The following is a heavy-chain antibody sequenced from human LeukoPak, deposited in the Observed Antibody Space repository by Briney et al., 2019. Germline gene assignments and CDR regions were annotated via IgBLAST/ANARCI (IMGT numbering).Heavy chain of an antibody. D-gene: IGHD6-13*01. J-gene: IGHJ6*02. Sequence: ASETLSLTCTVSGGSISSYYWSWIRQPAGKGLEWIGRIYTSGSTNYNPSLKSRVTTSVDTSKNQFSLKLSSVTAADTAVYYCARSIAAAGTPNYYYYYGMDVWGQGTTVTVSS. CDR3: ARSIAAAGTPNYYYYYGMDV. V-gene: IGHV4-4*07. CDR2: IYTSGST. CDR1: GGSISSYY.